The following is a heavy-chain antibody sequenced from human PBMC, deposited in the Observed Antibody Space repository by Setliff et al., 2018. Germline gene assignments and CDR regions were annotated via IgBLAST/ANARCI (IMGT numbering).Heavy chain of an antibody. V-gene: IGHV1-18*01. D-gene: IGHD6-19*01. CDR1: GYTFTSSG. CDR3: AAPTGYSSGWYDAFDI. Sequence: GASVKVSCKASGYTFTSSGISWVRQAPGQGLEWMGWISAYSGNTNYAQRLQGRVTMTTDTSTSTAYMELSSLRSEDTAVYYCAAPTGYSSGWYDAFDIWGQGTMVTVSS. J-gene: IGHJ3*02. CDR2: ISAYSGNT.